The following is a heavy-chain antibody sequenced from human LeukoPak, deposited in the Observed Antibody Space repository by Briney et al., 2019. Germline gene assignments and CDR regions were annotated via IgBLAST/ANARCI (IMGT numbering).Heavy chain of an antibody. Sequence: SQTLSLTCAISGDSVSNKNTAWDWIRQSPSRGLEWLGRTYYRSKWHNTYAASVKSRITINPDTSKNQFSLQLNSVTPEDTAVYYCARDRSGYFDYWGQGTLVTVSS. D-gene: IGHD6-19*01. V-gene: IGHV6-1*01. CDR1: GDSVSNKNTA. J-gene: IGHJ4*02. CDR3: ARDRSGYFDY. CDR2: TYYRSKWHN.